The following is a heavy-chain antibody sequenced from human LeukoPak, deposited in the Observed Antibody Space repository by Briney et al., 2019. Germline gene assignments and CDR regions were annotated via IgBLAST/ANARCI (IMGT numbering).Heavy chain of an antibody. D-gene: IGHD4-11*01. CDR3: AKDAQRGFDYSNSLEY. Sequence: PGRSLRLSCAASGFTYSHYGMHWVRPAPGKGLEWVAVIWSDATEKYYGDAVKGRFTISRDNSRNTLYLQMNSLRVEDTAVYYCAKDAQRGFDYSNSLEYWGQGTLVTVSS. V-gene: IGHV3-33*06. CDR1: GFTYSHYG. CDR2: IWSDATEK. J-gene: IGHJ4*02.